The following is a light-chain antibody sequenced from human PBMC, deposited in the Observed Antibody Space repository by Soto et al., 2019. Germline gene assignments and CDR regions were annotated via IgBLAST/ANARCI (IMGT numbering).Light chain of an antibody. CDR1: QSISSTS. CDR2: EAT. Sequence: EIVLTQAPGTLSLSPGERATLSCRASQSISSTSFAWYQQKPGQAPRLLIYEATSRATGIPDRFSGGGSGTGFTLTIARLECEDFAVYYCQQYGRSPYTFGQGTTLEIK. V-gene: IGKV3-20*01. J-gene: IGKJ2*01. CDR3: QQYGRSPYT.